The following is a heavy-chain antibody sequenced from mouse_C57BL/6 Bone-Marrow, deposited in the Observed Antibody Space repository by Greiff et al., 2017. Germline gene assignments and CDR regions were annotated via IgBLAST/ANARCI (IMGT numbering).Heavy chain of an antibody. V-gene: IGHV1-69*01. Sequence: QVQLQQPGAELVMPGASVKLSCKASGYTFTSYWMHWVKQRPGQGLEWIGEIDPSDSYTNYNQKFKGKSTLTVDKSSSTAYMQLSSLTSEDSAVDYCAREGLYDYPDDWGQGTTRTVSS. CDR2: IDPSDSYT. J-gene: IGHJ2*01. CDR1: GYTFTSYW. D-gene: IGHD2-4*01. CDR3: AREGLYDYPDD.